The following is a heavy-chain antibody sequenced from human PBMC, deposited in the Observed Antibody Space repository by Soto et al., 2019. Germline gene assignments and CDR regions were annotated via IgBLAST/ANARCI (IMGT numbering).Heavy chain of an antibody. CDR2: ISYDGSNK. CDR3: FLPQSYFHS. J-gene: IGHJ4*01. CDR1: GFPFTTYG. V-gene: IGHV3-30*03. Sequence: QVQLVESGGGVVQPGRSLRLSCAASGFPFTTYGMHWVREGPGKGLEWVAVISYDGSNKYYADSVKGRFTISRDNSKNTLYLQMHPLRPEHTSFYYSFLPQSYFHSPGHGPLLPFSS.